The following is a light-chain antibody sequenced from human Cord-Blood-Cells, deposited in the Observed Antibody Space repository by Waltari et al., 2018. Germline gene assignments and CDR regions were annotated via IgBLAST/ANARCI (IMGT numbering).Light chain of an antibody. V-gene: IGKV1-8*01. J-gene: IGKJ1*01. CDR1: QGISSY. CDR3: QQYYSYPQT. Sequence: AIRMTQSPSSFSASTGDRVTITCRASQGISSYLAWYQQKPGKAPKLLIYAASTLQRGVPSRFSGSGSGTDFTLTISCLQSEDFATYDCQQYYSYPQTFGQGTKVEIK. CDR2: AAS.